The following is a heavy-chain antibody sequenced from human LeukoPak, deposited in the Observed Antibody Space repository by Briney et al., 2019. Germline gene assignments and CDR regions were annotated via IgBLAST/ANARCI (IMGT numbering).Heavy chain of an antibody. CDR1: GGSISGSSFY. D-gene: IGHD2-15*01. CDR2: IYYSGST. Sequence: SETLSLTCTVSGGSISGSSFYWGWIRQPPGKGLEWIGSIYYSGSTYYNPSLKSRVTISVDTSKNQFSLKLSSVTAADTAVYYCARLCSGGSCYEEDYFDYWGQGTLVTVSS. CDR3: ARLCSGGSCYEEDYFDY. V-gene: IGHV4-39*01. J-gene: IGHJ4*02.